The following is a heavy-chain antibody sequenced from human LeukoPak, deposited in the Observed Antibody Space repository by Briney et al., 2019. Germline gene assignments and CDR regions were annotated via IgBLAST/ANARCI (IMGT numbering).Heavy chain of an antibody. V-gene: IGHV1-8*02. J-gene: IGHJ4*02. Sequence: ASVKVSCKASGYTFTGYYMHWVRQAPGQGLEWMGWMNPNSGNAGYSQKFQDRVTMTRNTSISTAYMELSSLSSEDTAIYYCARGGWDSSGYTALYYFDYWGQGTLVTVSS. CDR1: GYTFTGYY. CDR2: MNPNSGNA. CDR3: ARGGWDSSGYTALYYFDY. D-gene: IGHD3-22*01.